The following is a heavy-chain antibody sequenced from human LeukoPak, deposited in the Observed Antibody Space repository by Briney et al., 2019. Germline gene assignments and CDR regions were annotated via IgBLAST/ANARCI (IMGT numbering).Heavy chain of an antibody. CDR1: GFTFSNYA. J-gene: IGHJ4*02. V-gene: IGHV3-23*01. D-gene: IGHD2-15*01. Sequence: GGSLRLSCAASGFTFSNYAVGWVSQAPGKGLEWVSTFTGSGGSTYYADSVKGRFTISRDNSKNTLYLQMNSLRAEDTAVYYCAKGSRSGGSYYFDYWGQGTLVTLSS. CDR3: AKGSRSGGSYYFDY. CDR2: FTGSGGST.